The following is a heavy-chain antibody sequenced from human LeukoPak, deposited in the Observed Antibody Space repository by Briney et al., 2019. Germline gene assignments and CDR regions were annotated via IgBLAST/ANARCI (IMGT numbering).Heavy chain of an antibody. V-gene: IGHV3-21*01. Sequence: GGALRLSCAASGFTFSSHSMNWGRQAPGKGLEWVSSISSSSSYIYYADSVKGRFTISRDNAKNSLYLQMNSLRAEDTAVYYCATREEGGIQLWGQGTLVTVSS. CDR1: GFTFSSHS. CDR3: ATREEGGIQL. J-gene: IGHJ4*02. CDR2: ISSSSSYI. D-gene: IGHD5-18*01.